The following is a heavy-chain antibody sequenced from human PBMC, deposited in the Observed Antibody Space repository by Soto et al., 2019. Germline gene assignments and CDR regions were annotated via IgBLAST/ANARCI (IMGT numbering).Heavy chain of an antibody. D-gene: IGHD2-21*02. CDR3: ARDSAIVVVTADYGMDV. V-gene: IGHV1-3*01. CDR2: INAGNGNT. J-gene: IGHJ6*02. CDR1: GYTFISYA. Sequence: QVQLVQSGAEVKKPGASVKVSCKASGYTFISYAMHWVRQAPGQRLEWMGWINAGNGNTKYSQKFQGRVTITRDTSASTAYMELSSLRSEDTAVYYCARDSAIVVVTADYGMDVWGQGTTVTVSS.